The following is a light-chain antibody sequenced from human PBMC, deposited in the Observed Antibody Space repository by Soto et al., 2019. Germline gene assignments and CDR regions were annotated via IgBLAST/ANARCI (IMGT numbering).Light chain of an antibody. Sequence: ETVMTQSPANLSVSPGERAALSCRASQSISSDLAWYQQKPGQAPRLLIHGASTRATGIPARFSGSGSGTDFTLTICSLEPEDFAVYYCQQRSNWPLTFGPGTKVDIK. CDR2: GAS. J-gene: IGKJ3*01. V-gene: IGKV3-11*01. CDR1: QSISSD. CDR3: QQRSNWPLT.